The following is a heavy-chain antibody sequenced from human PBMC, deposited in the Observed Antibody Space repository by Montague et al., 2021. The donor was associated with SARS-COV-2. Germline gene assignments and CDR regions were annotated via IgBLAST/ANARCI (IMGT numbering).Heavy chain of an antibody. CDR2: ISGSGGST. V-gene: IGHV3-23*01. D-gene: IGHD4-17*01. CDR1: GFTFSSYA. J-gene: IGHJ4*02. Sequence: SLRLSCAASGFTFSSYAMSWVRQAPGKGLEWVSAISGSGGSTYYADSVKGRFTIPRDNSKNTLYLQMNSLRAEDTAVYYCAKAGIKYDYGDFFDYWGQGTTVTVSS. CDR3: AKAGIKYDYGDFFDY.